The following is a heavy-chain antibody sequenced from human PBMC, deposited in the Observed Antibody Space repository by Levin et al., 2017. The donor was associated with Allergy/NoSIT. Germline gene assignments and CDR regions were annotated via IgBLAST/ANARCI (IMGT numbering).Heavy chain of an antibody. V-gene: IGHV1-8*01. J-gene: IGHJ4*02. CDR1: GYTFTSYD. Sequence: GESLKISCKASGYTFTSYDINWVRQATGQGLEWMGWMNPNSGNTGYAQKFQGRVTMTRNTSISTAYMELSSLRSEDTAVYYCARVMCTGGVCYGKGVGYWGQGTLVTVSS. D-gene: IGHD2-8*02. CDR3: ARVMCTGGVCYGKGVGY. CDR2: MNPNSGNT.